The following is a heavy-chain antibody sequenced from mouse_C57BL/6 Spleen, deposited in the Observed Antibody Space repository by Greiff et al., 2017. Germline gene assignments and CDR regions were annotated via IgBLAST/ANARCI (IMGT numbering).Heavy chain of an antibody. V-gene: IGHV1-53*01. CDR3: ARLGAYYSNLYFDY. CDR2: INPSNGGT. D-gene: IGHD2-5*01. J-gene: IGHJ2*01. Sequence: QVQLQQPGTELVKPGASVKLSCKASGYTFTSYWMHWVKQRPGQGLEWIGNINPSNGGTNYNEKFKSKATLTVDKSSSTAYMQLSRLTSDDSAVYYCARLGAYYSNLYFDYWGQGTTLTVSS. CDR1: GYTFTSYW.